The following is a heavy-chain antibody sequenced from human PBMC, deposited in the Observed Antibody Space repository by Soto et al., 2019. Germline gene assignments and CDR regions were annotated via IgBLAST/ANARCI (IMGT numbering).Heavy chain of an antibody. CDR1: GGSISSGDYY. D-gene: IGHD6-13*01. V-gene: IGHV4-30-4*01. Sequence: SETLSLTCTVSGGSISSGDYYWSWIRQPPGKGLEWIGYIYYSGSTYYNPSLKGRVTISVDTSKNQFSLKLSSVTAADTAVYYCARYSSSWYDNWFDPWGQGTLVTVSS. CDR2: IYYSGST. J-gene: IGHJ5*02. CDR3: ARYSSSWYDNWFDP.